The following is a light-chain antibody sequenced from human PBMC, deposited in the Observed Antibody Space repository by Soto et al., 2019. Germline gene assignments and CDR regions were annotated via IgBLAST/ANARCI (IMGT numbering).Light chain of an antibody. Sequence: QSVLVQPPSASGTPGQTVTISCSGTGSSIGSNTVNWYQQLPGMAPTLLIYSNEQRPSGVSDRFSGSKSGTSASLAISGLQSEDEADYFCSSYAGGNNIMVFGGGTKLTVL. V-gene: IGLV1-44*01. J-gene: IGLJ2*01. CDR1: GSSIGSNT. CDR2: SNE. CDR3: SSYAGGNNIMV.